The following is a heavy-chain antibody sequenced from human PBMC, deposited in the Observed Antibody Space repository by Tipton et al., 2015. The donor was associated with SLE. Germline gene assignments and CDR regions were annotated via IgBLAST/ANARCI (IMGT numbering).Heavy chain of an antibody. CDR2: IYSGGSST. Sequence: SLRLSCAASGFTFSSYAMSWVRQAPGKGLEWVSVIYSGGSSTYYADSVKGRFTISRDNSKNTLYLQMNSLRAGDTAVYYCAKEGVSWAFDYWGQGTLVTVSS. J-gene: IGHJ4*02. CDR1: GFTFSSYA. V-gene: IGHV3-23*03. D-gene: IGHD6-13*01. CDR3: AKEGVSWAFDY.